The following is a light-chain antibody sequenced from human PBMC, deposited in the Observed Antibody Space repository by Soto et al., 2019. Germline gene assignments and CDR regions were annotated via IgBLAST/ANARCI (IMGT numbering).Light chain of an antibody. CDR3: CSYADSSTYV. Sequence: QSVLTQPASVSGAPGQSITSSCTATSSDVGSYNLVSWYQQHPGKAPKLIIYEDSKRPSGVSNRFSGSKSGNTASLTISGLQTEDEADYYCCSYADSSTYVFGTGTKLTVL. CDR1: SSDVGSYNL. V-gene: IGLV2-23*01. CDR2: EDS. J-gene: IGLJ1*01.